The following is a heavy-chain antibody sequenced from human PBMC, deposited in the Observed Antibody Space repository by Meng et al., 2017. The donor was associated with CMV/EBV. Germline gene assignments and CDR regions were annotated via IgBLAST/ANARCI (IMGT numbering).Heavy chain of an antibody. CDR1: GGTFSSYT. Sequence: SVKVSCKASGGTFSSYTISWVRQAPGQGLEWMGRVIPILDIANYAQKFQGRVTITADKSTSTAYMKLSSLRSEDTAVYYCAGLFHTGSFDIWGQGTTVTVSS. CDR2: VIPILDIA. CDR3: AGLFHTGSFDI. J-gene: IGHJ3*02. V-gene: IGHV1-69*02. D-gene: IGHD1-14*01.